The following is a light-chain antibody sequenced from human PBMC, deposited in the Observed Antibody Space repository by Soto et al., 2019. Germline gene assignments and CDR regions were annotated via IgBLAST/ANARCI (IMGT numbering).Light chain of an antibody. Sequence: DVVLTQSPVSLPVTLGQPASISCRSSQSLLYSDGNIYLNWFQQRPGQSPRRLIYKVSNRDSGVPDRFSGSGSGTDFTLRFSRVEAEDVGVYFCMQGTHWPPSFGQGTKVEIK. V-gene: IGKV2-30*01. CDR2: KVS. CDR3: MQGTHWPPS. CDR1: QSLLYSDGNIY. J-gene: IGKJ1*01.